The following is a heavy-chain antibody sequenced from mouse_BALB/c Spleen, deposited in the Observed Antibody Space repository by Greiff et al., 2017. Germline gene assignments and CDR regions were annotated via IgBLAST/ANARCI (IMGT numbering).Heavy chain of an antibody. Sequence: EVQRVESGGGLVQPGGSRKLSCAASGFTFSSFGMHWVRQAPEKGLEWVAYISSGSSTIYYADTVKGRFTISRDNPKNTLFLQMTSLRSEDTAMYYCARAKYGNSWFAYWGQGTLVTVAA. CDR3: ARAKYGNSWFAY. D-gene: IGHD2-10*02. CDR1: GFTFSSFG. V-gene: IGHV5-17*02. CDR2: ISSGSSTI. J-gene: IGHJ3*01.